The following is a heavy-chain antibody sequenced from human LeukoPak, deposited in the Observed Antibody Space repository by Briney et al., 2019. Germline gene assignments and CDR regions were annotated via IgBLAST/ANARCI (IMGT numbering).Heavy chain of an antibody. CDR2: ISYDGSNK. CDR3: AKDGSKSSWYSVALSLDY. J-gene: IGHJ4*02. D-gene: IGHD6-13*01. V-gene: IGHV3-30*18. CDR1: GFTFSSYG. Sequence: GGSLRLSCAASGFTFSSYGMHWVRQAPGKGPEWVAVISYDGSNKYYADSVKGRFTISRDNSKNTLYLQMNSLRAEDTAVYYRAKDGSKSSWYSVALSLDYWGQGTLVTVSS.